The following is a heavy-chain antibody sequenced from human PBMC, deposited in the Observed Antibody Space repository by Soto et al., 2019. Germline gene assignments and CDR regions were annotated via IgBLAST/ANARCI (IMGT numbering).Heavy chain of an antibody. Sequence: SETMSLSCTDSGDSIRYGGFSWSWIRQSPGKGLEWIGYISHLESTYFHPSFKSRLTMSIDRTRNQFSLKLSSVTAADMAVYYCARGGGYDSFDYWGQGVLVTVSS. CDR3: ARGGGYDSFDY. CDR2: ISHLEST. V-gene: IGHV4-30-2*06. J-gene: IGHJ4*02. D-gene: IGHD5-12*01. CDR1: GDSIRYGGFS.